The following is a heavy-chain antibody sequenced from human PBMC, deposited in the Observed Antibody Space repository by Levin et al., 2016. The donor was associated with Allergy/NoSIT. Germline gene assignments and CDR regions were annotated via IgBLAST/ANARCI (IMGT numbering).Heavy chain of an antibody. D-gene: IGHD6-19*01. Sequence: GGSLRLSCAASGFTFSSYSMNWVRQAPGKGLEWVSYISSSSSTIYYADSVKGRFTISRDNAKNSLYLQMNSLRAEDTAVYYCARDLQGIRGWYMASSHYWGQGTLVTVSS. V-gene: IGHV3-48*01. J-gene: IGHJ4*02. CDR3: ARDLQGIRGWYMASSHY. CDR2: ISSSSSTI. CDR1: GFTFSSYS.